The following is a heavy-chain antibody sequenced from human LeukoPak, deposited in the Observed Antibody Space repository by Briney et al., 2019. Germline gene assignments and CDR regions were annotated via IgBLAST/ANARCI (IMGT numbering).Heavy chain of an antibody. D-gene: IGHD3-3*01. CDR1: GGSISSYY. V-gene: IGHV4-59*12. CDR3: ARVPPSAIFGVVTGEDV. Sequence: PSETLSLTCTVSGGSISSYYWSWIRQPPGKGLEWIGYIYYSGSTNYNPSLKSRVTISVDTSKNQFSLKLSSVTAADTAVYYCARVPPSAIFGVVTGEDVWGQGTTVTVSS. J-gene: IGHJ6*02. CDR2: IYYSGST.